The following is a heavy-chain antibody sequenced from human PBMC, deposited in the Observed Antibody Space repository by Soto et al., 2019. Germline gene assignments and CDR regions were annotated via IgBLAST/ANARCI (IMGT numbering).Heavy chain of an antibody. D-gene: IGHD2-2*02. Sequence: SETLSLTCAASGGSITSGGYSWGWIRQPPGQGLEWIGYMYHSGNTYYNPSLKGRVTISLDHSRTQFTLKLSSVTAADTAVDYCARLYRGYCSSTSCYTDYYYGMDVWGKGTTVTVSS. J-gene: IGHJ6*04. V-gene: IGHV4-30-2*01. CDR3: ARLYRGYCSSTSCYTDYYYGMDV. CDR1: GGSITSGGYS. CDR2: MYHSGNT.